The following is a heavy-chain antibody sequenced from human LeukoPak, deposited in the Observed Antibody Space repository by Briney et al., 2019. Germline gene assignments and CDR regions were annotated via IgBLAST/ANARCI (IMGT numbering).Heavy chain of an antibody. CDR2: IYSTGTT. Sequence: SQTLSLTCTVSGGSISGYDWSWIRQPAGGVLECIGRIYSTGTTTYNASLRSRVTISVDQSKSQFSLKLTSVTAADTAVYYCARLEPANWGSGPDYWGQGTLVTVSS. V-gene: IGHV4-4*07. J-gene: IGHJ4*02. CDR3: ARLEPANWGSGPDY. CDR1: GGSISGYD. D-gene: IGHD7-27*01.